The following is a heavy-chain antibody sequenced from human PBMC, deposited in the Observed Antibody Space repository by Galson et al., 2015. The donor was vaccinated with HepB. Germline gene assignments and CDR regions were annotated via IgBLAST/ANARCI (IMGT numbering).Heavy chain of an antibody. CDR2: IKQDGSEK. CDR3: ARDDVIVPMEGYYYYSMDV. V-gene: IGHV3-7*03. D-gene: IGHD3-3*01. CDR1: GFTFSSYW. J-gene: IGHJ6*02. Sequence: SLRLSCAASGFTFSSYWMSWVRQAPGKGLEWVANIKQDGSEKYYVDSVKGRFTISRANAKNSLYLQMNSLSAEDTAVYYCARDDVIVPMEGYYYYSMDVWGQGTTGTVSS.